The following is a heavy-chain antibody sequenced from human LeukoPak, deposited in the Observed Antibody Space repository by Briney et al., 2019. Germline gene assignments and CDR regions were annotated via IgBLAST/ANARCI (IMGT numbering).Heavy chain of an antibody. CDR2: INSDGSSR. J-gene: IGHJ4*02. D-gene: IGHD1-20*01. CDR3: AKLTGSGNFDY. CDR1: GFTFSSYW. V-gene: IGHV3-74*01. Sequence: GGSLRLSCAASGFTFSSYWMHWVRQAPGKGLVWVSRINSDGSSRSYADSVKGRFTISRDNAKNTLYLQMNSLRAEDTAVYYCAKLTGSGNFDYWGQGTLVTVSS.